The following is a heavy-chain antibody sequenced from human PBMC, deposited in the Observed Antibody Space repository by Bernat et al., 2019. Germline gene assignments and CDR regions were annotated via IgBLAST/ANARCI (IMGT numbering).Heavy chain of an antibody. CDR2: ISYDGSNK. CDR3: ARSYYDNNGGAFDL. J-gene: IGHJ3*01. D-gene: IGHD3-22*01. CDR1: GFTFSSYA. V-gene: IGHV3-30*14. Sequence: QVQLVESGGGVVQPGRSLRLSCAASGFTFSSYAMHWVRQAPGKGLEWVAVISYDGSNKYYADSVKGRFTISRDNSKNTLHLQMNSLRAEDTAVYYCARSYYDNNGGAFDLWGQGTMVTVS.